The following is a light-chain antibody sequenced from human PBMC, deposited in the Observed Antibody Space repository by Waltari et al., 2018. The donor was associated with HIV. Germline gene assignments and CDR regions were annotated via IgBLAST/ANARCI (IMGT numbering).Light chain of an antibody. Sequence: DIHMTQFPSTLSAFLGDRVTITCRASQSVGSLLAWYQHKTGKAPKLLIHKASVLESGFSSRFSGSGSETEFTLIIDSLEPDDFATYYCQQYNTDPSFGQGTRLGIK. V-gene: IGKV1-5*03. CDR2: KAS. J-gene: IGKJ5*01. CDR1: QSVGSL. CDR3: QQYNTDPS.